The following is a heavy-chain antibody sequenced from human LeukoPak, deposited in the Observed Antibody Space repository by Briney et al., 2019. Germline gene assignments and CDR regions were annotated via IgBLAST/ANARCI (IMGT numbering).Heavy chain of an antibody. CDR2: INHSGST. CDR1: GGSLSGYY. J-gene: IGHJ1*01. Sequence: SETLSLTCAVYGGSLSGYYWSWIRQPPGKGLEWIGEINHSGSTNYNPSLKSRVTISVDTSKNQFSLKLSSVTAADTAVYYCARGYRDGYNYYYFQHWGQGTLVTVSS. D-gene: IGHD5-24*01. V-gene: IGHV4-34*01. CDR3: ARGYRDGYNYYYFQH.